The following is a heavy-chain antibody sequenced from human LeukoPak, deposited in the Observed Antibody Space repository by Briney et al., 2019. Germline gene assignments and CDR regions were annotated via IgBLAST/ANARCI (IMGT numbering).Heavy chain of an antibody. CDR1: GGSLSSYY. J-gene: IGHJ6*02. V-gene: IGHV4-4*07. D-gene: IGHD2-15*01. CDR2: IYTSGST. CDR3: ARDLNAYCSGGSCYFDYYGMDV. Sequence: SETLSLTCTVSGGSLSSYYWSWIRQPAGKGLEWIGRIYTSGSTNYNPSLTSRVTMSVDTSKNQFSLKLSSVTAADTAVYYCARDLNAYCSGGSCYFDYYGMDVWGQGTTVTVSS.